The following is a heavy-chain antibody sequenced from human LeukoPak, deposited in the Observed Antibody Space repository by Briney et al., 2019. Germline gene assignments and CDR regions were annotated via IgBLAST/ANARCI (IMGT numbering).Heavy chain of an antibody. D-gene: IGHD7-27*01. Sequence: SETLSLTCTVSGGSISSYYWSWVRQPAGKGLEWIGRMYASGSITYNPSLKSRLTMSVDTSKNQFSLKMSSVTAADTAVYYCARDEGTGHRAFDIWGQGTVVTVSS. CDR2: MYASGSI. CDR1: GGSISSYY. J-gene: IGHJ3*02. V-gene: IGHV4-4*07. CDR3: ARDEGTGHRAFDI.